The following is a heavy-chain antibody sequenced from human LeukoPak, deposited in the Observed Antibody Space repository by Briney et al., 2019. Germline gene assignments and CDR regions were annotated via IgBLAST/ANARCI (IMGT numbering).Heavy chain of an antibody. CDR2: IFHSGST. J-gene: IGHJ4*02. V-gene: IGHV4-59*01. Sequence: SETLSLTCTVSGGSISRYYWSWIRQPPGKGLEWIGYIFHSGSTNYHPSLKRRGTISVDTSKNQFSLKLSSVTAADTAVYYCASRYYDSSDYYPFYFEYWGQGNLSPSPQ. D-gene: IGHD3-22*01. CDR3: ASRYYDSSDYYPFYFEY. CDR1: GGSISRYY.